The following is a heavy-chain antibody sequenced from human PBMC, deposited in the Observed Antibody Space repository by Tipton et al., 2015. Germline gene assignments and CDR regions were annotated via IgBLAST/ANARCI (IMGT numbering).Heavy chain of an antibody. CDR3: ARSLFPETAGLENWFDP. V-gene: IGHV4-61*01. Sequence: TLSLTRTVSGGSVTSGSYYWNWIRQPPGKGLEWIGYIYNSGSTNYNPSLKSRVTISVDTSKNQLSLKLSSVTAADTAVYYCARSLFPETAGLENWFDPWGQGTLVTVSS. D-gene: IGHD6-13*01. J-gene: IGHJ5*02. CDR1: GGSVTSGSYY. CDR2: IYNSGST.